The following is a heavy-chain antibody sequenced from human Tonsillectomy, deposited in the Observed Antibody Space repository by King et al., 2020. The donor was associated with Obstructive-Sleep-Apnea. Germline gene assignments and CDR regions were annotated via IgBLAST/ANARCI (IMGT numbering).Heavy chain of an antibody. CDR2: IDWDDDK. D-gene: IGHD6-6*01. J-gene: IGHJ6*02. Sequence: VTLKESGPALVKPTQTLTLTCTFSGFSLSTSGMCVSWIRQPPGKALEWLALIDWDDDKYYSTSLKTRLTISKDTSKNQVVLTMTNMDPVDTATYDCARTPGGIAVRRHYYYYGMDVWGHGTTVTVSS. CDR3: ARTPGGIAVRRHYYYYGMDV. V-gene: IGHV2-70*01. CDR1: GFSLSTSGMC.